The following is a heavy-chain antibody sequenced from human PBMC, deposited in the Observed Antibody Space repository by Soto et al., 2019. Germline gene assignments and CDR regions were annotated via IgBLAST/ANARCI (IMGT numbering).Heavy chain of an antibody. D-gene: IGHD3-22*01. CDR3: ARDEGTYYYDSSGYYDY. CDR1: GFTFSSYA. V-gene: IGHV3-30-3*01. Sequence: QVQLVESGGGVVQPGRSLRLSCAASGFTFSSYAMHWVRQAPGKGLEWVAVISYDGSNKYYADSVKGRFTISRDNSKNTLYLQMNSLRAEETAMYYCARDEGTYYYDSSGYYDYWGQGTLVTVSS. J-gene: IGHJ4*02. CDR2: ISYDGSNK.